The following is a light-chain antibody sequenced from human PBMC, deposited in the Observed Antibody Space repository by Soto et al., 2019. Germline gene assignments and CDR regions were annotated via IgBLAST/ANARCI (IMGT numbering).Light chain of an antibody. J-gene: IGKJ1*01. CDR2: DAS. CDR1: QSISSSY. V-gene: IGKV3-20*01. Sequence: EIVLTQSPGTLSLSPGERATLSCRASQSISSSYLAWYQQKPGQAPRLLIYDASSRATGIPDRFSGSGSGTAFTLTISRLEPEDFAVYYCQQYVSSHPTFGQGTEVEIK. CDR3: QQYVSSHPT.